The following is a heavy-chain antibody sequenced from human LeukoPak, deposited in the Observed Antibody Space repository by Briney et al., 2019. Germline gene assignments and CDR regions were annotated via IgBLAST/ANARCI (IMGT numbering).Heavy chain of an antibody. CDR1: GITLSNYG. J-gene: IGHJ4*02. CDR3: AKARFTYGSGSYYIDY. V-gene: IGHV3-23*01. CDR2: ISGSGGST. D-gene: IGHD3-10*01. Sequence: GGSLRLSCAVSGITLSNYGMSWVRQAPGKGLEWVAGISGSGGSTNYADSVKGRFTISRDSPKNTLFLQMNSLRAEDTAVYYCAKARFTYGSGSYYIDYWGQGTLVTVSS.